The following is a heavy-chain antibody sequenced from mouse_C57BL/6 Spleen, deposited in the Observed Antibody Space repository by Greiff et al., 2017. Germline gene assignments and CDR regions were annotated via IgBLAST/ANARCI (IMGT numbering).Heavy chain of an antibody. V-gene: IGHV5-16*01. D-gene: IGHD2-4*01. CDR1: GFTFSDYY. J-gene: IGHJ1*03. CDR3: ARDGGLRRGYWYFDV. CDR2: INYDGSST. Sequence: EVHLVESEGGLVQPGSSMKLSCTASGFTFSDYYMAWVRQVPEKGLEWVANINYDGSSTYYLDSLKSRFIISRDNAKNILYLQMSSLKSEDTATYYCARDGGLRRGYWYFDVWGTGTTVTVSS.